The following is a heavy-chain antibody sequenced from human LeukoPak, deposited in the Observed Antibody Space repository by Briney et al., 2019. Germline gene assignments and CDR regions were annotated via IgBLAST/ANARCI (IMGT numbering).Heavy chain of an antibody. CDR2: ISSSGSTI. Sequence: GGSLRLSCAASGFTFSSYNMNWVRQAPGKGLEWVSYISSSGSTIYYADSVKGRFTISRDNAKNSLYLQLNSLRPEDTAVYYCARVKAVASYYYYYMDVWGKGTTVTVSS. V-gene: IGHV3-48*01. J-gene: IGHJ6*03. D-gene: IGHD6-19*01. CDR1: GFTFSSYN. CDR3: ARVKAVASYYYYYMDV.